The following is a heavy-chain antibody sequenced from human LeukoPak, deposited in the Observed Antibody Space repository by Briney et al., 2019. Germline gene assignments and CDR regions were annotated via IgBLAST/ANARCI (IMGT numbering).Heavy chain of an antibody. Sequence: SETLSLTCTVSGGSINSGGYYWSWIRQPQGKGLEWIGYIYHSGSTYYNPSLKSRVTISVDRSKNQFSLKLSSVTAADTAVYYCARDRSSNSFDPWGQGTLVTVSS. V-gene: IGHV4-30-2*01. CDR1: GGSINSGGYY. J-gene: IGHJ5*02. CDR3: ARDRSSNSFDP. CDR2: IYHSGST.